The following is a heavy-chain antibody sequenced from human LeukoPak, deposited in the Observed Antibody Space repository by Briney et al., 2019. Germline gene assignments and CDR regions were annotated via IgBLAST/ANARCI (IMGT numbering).Heavy chain of an antibody. Sequence: GGSLTLSCVASGFNFRNCGMTWVRQAPGKGLEWVSTISSSDDGTYYADSVRGRFTISRDNSKNTLYLQMKALRDEDTATYYCAKRGPIYSSTPGNYFDYWGQGTLVTVSS. CDR1: GFNFRNCG. J-gene: IGHJ4*02. V-gene: IGHV3-23*01. CDR2: ISSSDDGT. CDR3: AKRGPIYSSTPGNYFDY. D-gene: IGHD3-10*01.